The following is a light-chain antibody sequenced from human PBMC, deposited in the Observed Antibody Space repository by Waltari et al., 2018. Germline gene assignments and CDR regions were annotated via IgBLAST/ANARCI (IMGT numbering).Light chain of an antibody. CDR1: SSDVGSYNL. J-gene: IGLJ1*01. CDR3: CSYAGSSTV. CDR2: EGS. Sequence: QSALTQPAPVSGSPGQSITISCPGTSSDVGSYNLFSWYQQHPGKAPKLMIYEGSKRPSGVSNRFSGSKSGNTASLTISGLQAEDEADYYCCSYAGSSTVFGTGTKVTVL. V-gene: IGLV2-23*03.